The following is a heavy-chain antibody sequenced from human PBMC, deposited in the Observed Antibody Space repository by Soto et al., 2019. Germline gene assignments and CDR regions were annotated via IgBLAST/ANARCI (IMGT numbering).Heavy chain of an antibody. CDR1: NGSISNFY. CDR3: ARSSHKESWFDP. Sequence: SETLSLTCTVSNGSISNFYWNWIRQSAGKGLEWIGRIHGSGSATYNPSLRSRVTMSVDTSKNQFSLKVNSVTGADTAVYYCARSSHKESWFDPWGQGTLVTVS. V-gene: IGHV4-4*07. J-gene: IGHJ5*02. D-gene: IGHD6-13*01. CDR2: IHGSGSA.